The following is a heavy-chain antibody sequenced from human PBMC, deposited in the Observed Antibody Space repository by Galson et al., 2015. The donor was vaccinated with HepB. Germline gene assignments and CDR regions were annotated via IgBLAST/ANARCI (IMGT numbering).Heavy chain of an antibody. Sequence: SLRLSCAASGFTVSSDYVHWVRQAPGKGLGWVSVITTDGSTYYADSVKGRFTISRDSSKNTVSLQMNSLRADDTAVYYCAIGRGFLLRYWGQGTLVTVSS. D-gene: IGHD3-22*01. CDR1: GFTVSSDY. J-gene: IGHJ4*02. V-gene: IGHV3-53*01. CDR3: AIGRGFLLRY. CDR2: ITTDGST.